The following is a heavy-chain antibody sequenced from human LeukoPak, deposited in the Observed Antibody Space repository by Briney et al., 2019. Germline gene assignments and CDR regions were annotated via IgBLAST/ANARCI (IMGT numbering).Heavy chain of an antibody. V-gene: IGHV4-59*08. D-gene: IGHD2-2*01. J-gene: IGHJ2*01. Sequence: SETLSRTCTVSGGSISSYYWSWIRQPPGKGLEWIGYIYYSGSTNYNPSLKSRVTISVDTSKNQFSLKLSSVTAADTAVYYCARHPLRRKYQGSGYFDLWGRGTLVTVSS. CDR2: IYYSGST. CDR3: ARHPLRRKYQGSGYFDL. CDR1: GGSISSYY.